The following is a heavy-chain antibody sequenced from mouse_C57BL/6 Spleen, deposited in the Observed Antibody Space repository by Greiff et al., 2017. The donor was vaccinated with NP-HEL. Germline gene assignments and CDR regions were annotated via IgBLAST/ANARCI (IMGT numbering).Heavy chain of an antibody. Sequence: QVQLQQSGAELVKPGASVKMSCKASGYTFTSYWITWVKQRPGQGLEWIGDIYPGSGSTNYNEKFKSKATLTVDTSSSTAYMQLSSLTSEDSAVYYCARGRLRQRYYAMDYWGQGTSVTVSS. CDR3: ARGRLRQRYYAMDY. D-gene: IGHD2-4*01. J-gene: IGHJ4*01. CDR2: IYPGSGST. V-gene: IGHV1-55*01. CDR1: GYTFTSYW.